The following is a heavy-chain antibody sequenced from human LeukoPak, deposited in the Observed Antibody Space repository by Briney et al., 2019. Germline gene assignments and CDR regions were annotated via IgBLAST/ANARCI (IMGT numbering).Heavy chain of an antibody. V-gene: IGHV1-18*01. D-gene: IGHD5-12*01. J-gene: IGHJ6*03. CDR2: ISAYNGNT. CDR3: AMVATRTVYYYYMDV. Sequence: ASVKVSCKASGYTFTSYGISWVRQAPGQGLEWMGWISAYNGNTNYAQKLQGRVTMTTDTSTSTAYMELRSLRSEDTAVYYCAMVATRTVYYYYMDVWGKGTTVTISS. CDR1: GYTFTSYG.